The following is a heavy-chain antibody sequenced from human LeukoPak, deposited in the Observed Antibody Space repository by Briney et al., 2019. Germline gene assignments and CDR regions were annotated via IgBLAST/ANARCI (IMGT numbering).Heavy chain of an antibody. CDR2: VYYSGST. V-gene: IGHV4-39*01. D-gene: IGHD2-21*02. J-gene: IGHJ3*02. CDR3: ATPTCGGDCPLVFHI. Sequence: SETLSLTCTVSGGSISSSSYYWGWIRQPPGKGLEWIGSVYYSGSTYYNPSLKSRVTISVDTSKNQFSLKLSSVTAADTAVYYCATPTCGGDCPLVFHIWGQGTMVTVSS. CDR1: GGSISSSSYY.